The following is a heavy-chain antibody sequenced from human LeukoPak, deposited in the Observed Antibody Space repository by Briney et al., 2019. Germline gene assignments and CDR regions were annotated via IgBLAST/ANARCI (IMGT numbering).Heavy chain of an antibody. CDR2: IRYDGSNK. D-gene: IGHD4/OR15-4a*01. Sequence: PGGSLRLSCEVSGFTFSSYHMNWVRQAPGKGLEWVAFIRYDGSNKYYADSVKGRFTISRDNSKNTLYLQMNSLRAEDTAVYYCAKDQGANFDYWGQGTLVTVSS. J-gene: IGHJ4*02. CDR3: AKDQGANFDY. V-gene: IGHV3-30*02. CDR1: GFTFSSYH.